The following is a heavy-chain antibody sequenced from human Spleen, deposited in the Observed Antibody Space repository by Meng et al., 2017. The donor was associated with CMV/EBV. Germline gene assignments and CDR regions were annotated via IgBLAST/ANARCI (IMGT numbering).Heavy chain of an antibody. Sequence: GESLKISCAASGFTFSGSAMHWVRQASGKGLEWVGRIRSKANSYATAYAASVKGRFTISRDDSKNTAYLQMNSLKTEDTAVYYCTGIRWGTGFDPWGQGTLVTVSS. D-gene: IGHD4-23*01. CDR1: GFTFSGSA. V-gene: IGHV3-73*01. CDR2: IRSKANSYAT. J-gene: IGHJ5*02. CDR3: TGIRWGTGFDP.